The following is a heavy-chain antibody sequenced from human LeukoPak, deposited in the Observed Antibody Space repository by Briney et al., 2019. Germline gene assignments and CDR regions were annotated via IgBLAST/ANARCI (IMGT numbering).Heavy chain of an antibody. J-gene: IGHJ5*02. CDR2: INPNSGGT. CDR1: GYTFSGYY. CDR3: ALIGDHAWFDP. Sequence: ASVKVSCKASGYTFSGYYIFLVRRAPRQGLEWMGWINPNSGGTNYAPEFQGRLTMTRDTSITTAYMELSTLRSDDTAVYYCALIGDHAWFDPWGQGTLVTVSS. D-gene: IGHD3-10*01. V-gene: IGHV1-2*02.